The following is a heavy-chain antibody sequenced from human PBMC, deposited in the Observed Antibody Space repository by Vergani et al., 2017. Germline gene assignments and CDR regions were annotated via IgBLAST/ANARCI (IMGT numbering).Heavy chain of an antibody. J-gene: IGHJ6*02. V-gene: IGHV3-21*01. Sequence: EVQLVESGGGLVKPGGSLRLSCAASGFTFSSYSMNWVRQAPGKGLEWVSSISSSSSYIYYADSVKGRFTISRDNAKNSLYLQMNSLRAEDTAVYYCARAPDCSGGSCYYYYYGMDVWGQGTTVIVSS. CDR2: ISSSSSYI. CDR3: ARAPDCSGGSCYYYYYGMDV. D-gene: IGHD2-15*01. CDR1: GFTFSSYS.